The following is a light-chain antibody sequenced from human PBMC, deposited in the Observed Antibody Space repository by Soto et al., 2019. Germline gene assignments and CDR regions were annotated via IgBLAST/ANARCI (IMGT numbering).Light chain of an antibody. CDR3: GSFTTSRIWA. CDR1: SSDFGDDKY. J-gene: IGLJ3*02. Sequence: QSALTQPASVSGSPGQSITVSCTGSSSDFGDDKYVSWYQQQPGKGPNLLIYGVNSRPSGISNRFSGSKSGNTASLTISGLQVEDEAEYFCGSFTTSRIWAFDRGTKLTVL. CDR2: GVN. V-gene: IGLV2-14*01.